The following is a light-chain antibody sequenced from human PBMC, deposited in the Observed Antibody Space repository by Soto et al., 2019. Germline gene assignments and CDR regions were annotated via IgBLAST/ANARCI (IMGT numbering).Light chain of an antibody. CDR3: QQYNSYQWT. Sequence: DIQLTQSPSTLSASVGDRVTITCRASQSISSWLAWYQQKPGKAPKLLIYDASSLESGVPSRFSGSGSGTEFTLTISSLQPDDFATYYCQQYNSYQWTFGQVTKV. V-gene: IGKV1-5*01. CDR1: QSISSW. J-gene: IGKJ1*01. CDR2: DAS.